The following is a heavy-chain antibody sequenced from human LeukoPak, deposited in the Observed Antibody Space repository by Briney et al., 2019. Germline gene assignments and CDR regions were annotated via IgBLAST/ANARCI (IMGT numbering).Heavy chain of an antibody. D-gene: IGHD1-26*01. CDR3: ARDKIVGATHFDY. V-gene: IGHV3-7*01. CDR2: IKQDGSEK. J-gene: IGHJ4*02. Sequence: GGSPRLSCAASGFTFSSYWMSWVRQAPGKGLEWVANIKQDGSEKYYVDSVKGRFTISRDNAKNSLYLQMNSLRAEDTAVYYCARDKIVGATHFDYWGQGTLVTVSS. CDR1: GFTFSSYW.